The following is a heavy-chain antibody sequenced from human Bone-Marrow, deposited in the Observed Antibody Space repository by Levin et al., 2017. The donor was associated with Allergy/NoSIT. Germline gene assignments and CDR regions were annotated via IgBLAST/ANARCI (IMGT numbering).Heavy chain of an antibody. CDR1: GFTFSSYW. CDR3: ARDLDFWSGYYALNYYDYGMDV. D-gene: IGHD3-3*01. Sequence: GESLKISCAASGFTFSSYWMHWVRQAPGKGLVWVSRINSDGSSTSYADSVKGRFTISRDNAKNTLYLQMNSLRAEDTAVYYCARDLDFWSGYYALNYYDYGMDVWGQGTTVTVSS. V-gene: IGHV3-74*01. CDR2: INSDGSST. J-gene: IGHJ6*02.